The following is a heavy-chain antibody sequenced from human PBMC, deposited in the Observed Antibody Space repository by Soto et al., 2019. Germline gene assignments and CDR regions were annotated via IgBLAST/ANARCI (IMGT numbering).Heavy chain of an antibody. V-gene: IGHV3-9*01. Sequence: SLKISCAASGFTFDDYAMHWVRQAPGKGLEWVSGISWNSGSIGYADSVKGRFTISRDNAKNSLYLQMNSLRAEDTALYYCAKGSIYDFWSGYKLDEYFQHWGQGTLVTVSS. CDR2: ISWNSGSI. D-gene: IGHD3-3*01. CDR1: GFTFDDYA. J-gene: IGHJ1*01. CDR3: AKGSIYDFWSGYKLDEYFQH.